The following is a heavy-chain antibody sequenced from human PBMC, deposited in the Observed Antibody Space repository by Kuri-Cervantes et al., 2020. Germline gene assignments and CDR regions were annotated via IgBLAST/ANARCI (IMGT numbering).Heavy chain of an antibody. CDR1: GGSFSDYY. Sequence: SQTLSLTCAVYGGSFSDYYWNWVRQPPGKGLEWIGELSHSGSIKYNPSLKSRVTISVDTSKNQFSLKLSSVTAADTAVYYCARDRLRLVSDDAFDIWGQGTMVTVSS. CDR3: ARDRLRLVSDDAFDI. V-gene: IGHV4-34*01. J-gene: IGHJ3*02. D-gene: IGHD6-19*01. CDR2: LSHSGSI.